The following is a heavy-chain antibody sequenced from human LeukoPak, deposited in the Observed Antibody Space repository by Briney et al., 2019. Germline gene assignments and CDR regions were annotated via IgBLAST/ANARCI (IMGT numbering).Heavy chain of an antibody. D-gene: IGHD3-3*01. CDR1: GFTFSSYA. J-gene: IGHJ4*02. CDR2: ISSSSSYI. V-gene: IGHV3-21*01. Sequence: PGGSLRLSCAASGFTFSSYAMNWVRQAPGKGLEWVSSISSSSSYIYYADSVKGRFTISRDNAKNSLYLQMNSLRAEDTAVYYCARGVHYDFWSGYSTFDYWGQGTLVTVSS. CDR3: ARGVHYDFWSGYSTFDY.